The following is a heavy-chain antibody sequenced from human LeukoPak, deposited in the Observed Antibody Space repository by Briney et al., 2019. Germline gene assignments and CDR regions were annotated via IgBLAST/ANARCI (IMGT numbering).Heavy chain of an antibody. V-gene: IGHV3-21*01. Sequence: GGSLRLSCAASGFTFSSYSMNWVRQAPGKGLEWVSSISSSSSYIYYADSVKGRFTISRDNAKNSLYLQMNSLRAEDTAVYYCVRDYYDSSGYYLDAFDIWGQGTMVTISS. CDR1: GFTFSSYS. J-gene: IGHJ3*02. CDR3: VRDYYDSSGYYLDAFDI. CDR2: ISSSSSYI. D-gene: IGHD3-22*01.